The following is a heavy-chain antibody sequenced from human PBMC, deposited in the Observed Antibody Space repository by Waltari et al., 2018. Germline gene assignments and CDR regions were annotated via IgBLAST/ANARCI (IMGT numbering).Heavy chain of an antibody. Sequence: QVQLVQSGAEVKKPGASVKVSCKASGYTFTSYDINWVRQATGQGLEWMGWMNPNSGNTGYAQKFQGRVTITRNTSISTAYIELSSLRSEDTAVYYCARGSCSGGSCYPDPWGQGTLVTVSS. CDR1: GYTFTSYD. D-gene: IGHD2-15*01. CDR3: ARGSCSGGSCYPDP. CDR2: MNPNSGNT. V-gene: IGHV1-8*03. J-gene: IGHJ5*02.